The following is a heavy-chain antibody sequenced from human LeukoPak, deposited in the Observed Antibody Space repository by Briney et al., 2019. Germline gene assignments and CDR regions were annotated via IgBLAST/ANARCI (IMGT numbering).Heavy chain of an antibody. CDR3: ARDYRSVTSPYGMDV. J-gene: IGHJ6*02. Sequence: GSLRLSCAASGFTFSSYSMNWVRQAPGKGLEWVSYISSSSSTIYYADSVKGRFTISRDNAKNSLYLQMNSLRAEDTAVYYCARDYRSVTSPYGMDVWGQGTTVTVSS. CDR2: ISSSSSTI. V-gene: IGHV3-48*01. D-gene: IGHD3-16*02. CDR1: GFTFSSYS.